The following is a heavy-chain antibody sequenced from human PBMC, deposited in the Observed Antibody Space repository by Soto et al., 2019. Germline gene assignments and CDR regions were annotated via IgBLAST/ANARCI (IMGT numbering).Heavy chain of an antibody. CDR3: AKDRKLRWFDP. J-gene: IGHJ5*02. Sequence: LRLSCAASGFTFSSYAMSWVRQAPGKGLEWVSAISGSGGSTYYADSVKGRFTISRDNSKNTPYLQINSLRAEDTAVYYCAKDRKLRWFDPWGQVTLVTVSS. V-gene: IGHV3-23*01. CDR1: GFTFSSYA. CDR2: ISGSGGST. D-gene: IGHD1-7*01.